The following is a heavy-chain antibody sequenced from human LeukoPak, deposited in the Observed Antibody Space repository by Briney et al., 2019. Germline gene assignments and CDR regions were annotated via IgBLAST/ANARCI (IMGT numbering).Heavy chain of an antibody. D-gene: IGHD4-17*01. CDR2: IIPIFGTA. V-gene: IGHV1-69*13. Sequence: ASVKVSCKASGGTFSSYAISWVRQAPGQGLEWMGGIIPIFGTANYAQKFQGRVTIIADESTSTAYMELSSLRSEDTAVYYCARAGDDYGDYAFDYWGQGTLVTVSS. CDR1: GGTFSSYA. CDR3: ARAGDDYGDYAFDY. J-gene: IGHJ4*02.